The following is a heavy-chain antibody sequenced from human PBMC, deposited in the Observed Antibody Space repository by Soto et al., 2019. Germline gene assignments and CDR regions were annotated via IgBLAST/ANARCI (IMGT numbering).Heavy chain of an antibody. V-gene: IGHV3-11*06. CDR3: AIKYGSGDP. D-gene: IGHD3-10*01. CDR1: GFTFSYYY. Sequence: GGSLRLSCAASGFTFSYYYMSWIRQAPGKGLEWVSYISSSSSYTNYADSVKGRFTISRDNAKNSLYLQMNSLGAEDTAAYYYAIKYGSGDPWGQGTLVTVSS. CDR2: ISSSSSYT. J-gene: IGHJ5*02.